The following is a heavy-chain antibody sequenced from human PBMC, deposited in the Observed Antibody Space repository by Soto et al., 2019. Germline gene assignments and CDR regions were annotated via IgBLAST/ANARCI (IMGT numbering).Heavy chain of an antibody. J-gene: IGHJ6*02. CDR1: GDSVSSNSGA. CDR2: TYYRSKWYN. CDR3: ARDGRGYYLCGESDDYYGKDV. D-gene: IGHD3-3*01. V-gene: IGHV6-1*01. Sequence: SQTLSLTCAISGDSVSSNSGAWNWIRQSPSRGLEWLGRTYYRSKWYNDYAPSVKSRITINPDTSKNQFSLQLNSVTPEDTAVYCGARDGRGYYLCGESDDYYGKDVWGQGTTVTVSS.